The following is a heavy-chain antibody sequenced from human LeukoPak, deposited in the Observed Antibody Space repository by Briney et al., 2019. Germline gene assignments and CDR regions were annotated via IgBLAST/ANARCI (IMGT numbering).Heavy chain of an antibody. J-gene: IGHJ4*02. CDR1: GFTFSSYA. CDR2: ISYDGSNK. CDR3: QISGRFLEWLLGPYFDY. Sequence: GGSLRLSCAASGFTFSSYAMHWVRQAPGKGLEWVAVISYDGSNKYYADSVKGRFTISRDNSKNTLYLQMNSLRAEDTAVYYCQISGRFLEWLLGPYFDYWGQGTLVTVSS. V-gene: IGHV3-30-3*01. D-gene: IGHD3-3*01.